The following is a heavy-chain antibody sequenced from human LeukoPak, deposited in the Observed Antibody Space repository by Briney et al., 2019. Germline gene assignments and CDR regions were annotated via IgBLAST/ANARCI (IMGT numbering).Heavy chain of an antibody. V-gene: IGHV4-39*01. CDR2: IYYSGST. CDR3: ARHPDYSSSPNDAFDI. Sequence: SETLSLTCTVSGGSISSSSYYWGWIRQPPGKGLEWIGSIYYSGSTYYNPSLKSRVTISVDTSKNQFSLKLSSVTAADTAVYYCARHPDYSSSPNDAFDIWGQGTMVTVSS. J-gene: IGHJ3*02. D-gene: IGHD6-6*01. CDR1: GGSISSSSYY.